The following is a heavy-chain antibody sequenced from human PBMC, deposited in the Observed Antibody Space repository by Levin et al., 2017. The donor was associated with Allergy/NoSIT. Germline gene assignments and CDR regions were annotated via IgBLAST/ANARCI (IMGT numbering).Heavy chain of an antibody. Sequence: SSETLSLTCTVSGGSISSGTSSWSWIRQPPGPGLEWIGYIYHSGTTYYNPSLKSRVTMSIDTSKNQFSLRLTSVTAAATAVYYCARGGAWFGELSSAFDLWGQGALVTVSS. V-gene: IGHV4-30-2*01. CDR3: ARGGAWFGELSSAFDL. CDR2: IYHSGTT. J-gene: IGHJ4*02. CDR1: GGSISSGTSS. D-gene: IGHD3-10*01.